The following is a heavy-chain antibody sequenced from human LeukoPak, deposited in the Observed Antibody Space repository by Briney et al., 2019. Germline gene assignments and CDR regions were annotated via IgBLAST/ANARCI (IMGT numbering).Heavy chain of an antibody. CDR3: ASYVDTAMDY. J-gene: IGHJ4*02. Sequence: QAGGSLRLSCAASGFTFSSYSMNWVRQAPGKGLEWVSSISSSSSYIYYADSVKGRFTISRDNSKNTLYLQMNSLRAEDTAVYYCASYVDTAMDYWGQGTLVTVSS. D-gene: IGHD5-18*01. CDR2: ISSSSSYI. CDR1: GFTFSSYS. V-gene: IGHV3-21*01.